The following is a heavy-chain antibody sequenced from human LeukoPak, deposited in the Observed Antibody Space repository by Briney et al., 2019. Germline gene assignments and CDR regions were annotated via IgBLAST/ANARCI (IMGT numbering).Heavy chain of an antibody. CDR1: GGTTSSGDYY. CDR2: IDHSGRS. V-gene: IGHV4-31*03. Sequence: SETLSLTCIVSGGTTSSGDYYWNWLRQPPGKGLEWIGYIDHSGRSYYKSSLRSRVTMSIETSKDQFSLKMTSMTAADTAVYYSARGRGITMVRGADWGQGTLVTVSS. D-gene: IGHD3-10*01. J-gene: IGHJ4*02. CDR3: ARGRGITMVRGAD.